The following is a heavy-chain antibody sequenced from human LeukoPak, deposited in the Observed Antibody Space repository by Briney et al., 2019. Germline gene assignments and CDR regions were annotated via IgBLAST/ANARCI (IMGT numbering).Heavy chain of an antibody. J-gene: IGHJ3*02. V-gene: IGHV1-69*04. CDR2: IIPILGIA. Sequence: SVKVSCKASGGTFSSYAISWVRQAPGQGLEWMGRIIPILGIANYAQKFQGRVTITADKSTSTAYMELSSLRSEDTAVYYCASYYYDSSGYYYDAFDIWGQGTMVTVSS. CDR1: GGTFSSYA. D-gene: IGHD3-22*01. CDR3: ASYYYDSSGYYYDAFDI.